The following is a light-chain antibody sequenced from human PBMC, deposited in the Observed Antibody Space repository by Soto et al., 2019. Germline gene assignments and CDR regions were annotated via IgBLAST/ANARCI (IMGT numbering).Light chain of an antibody. CDR2: EVS. J-gene: IGLJ3*02. CDR1: SSDVGGYNY. V-gene: IGLV2-8*01. Sequence: QSALTQPPSASGSPGQSVTISCTGTSSDVGGYNYVSWYQQHPGTAPKLMIYEVSKRPSGVPDRFSGSKSGNTASLTGSGLQAEDEAEYYCSSDAGSNNLVFGGGTKLTVL. CDR3: SSDAGSNNLV.